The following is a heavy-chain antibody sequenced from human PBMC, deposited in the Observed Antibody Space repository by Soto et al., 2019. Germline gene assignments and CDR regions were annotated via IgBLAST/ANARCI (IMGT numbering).Heavy chain of an antibody. J-gene: IGHJ4*02. D-gene: IGHD3-22*01. CDR2: TRKKGESYIT. V-gene: IGHV3-72*01. CDR3: VRDSMIYSSDY. CDR1: GFTFSDHH. Sequence: EVQLVESGGGWVQPGGYLRLSCEASGFTFSDHHMDWVRQAPGKGLEWVGRTRKKGESYITDYAASVKGRFTISRDESKNSLYLQMNSLKTEDTAVYYCVRDSMIYSSDYWGQGTLVTVSS.